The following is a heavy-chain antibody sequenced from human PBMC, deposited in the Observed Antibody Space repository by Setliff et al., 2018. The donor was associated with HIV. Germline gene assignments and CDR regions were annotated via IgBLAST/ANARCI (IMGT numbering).Heavy chain of an antibody. CDR1: GETIRNGFY. CDR3: ARVIMAVAGTPYHFWSDP. Sequence: SETLSLTCTVSGETIRNGFYYSWIRQAPGKGLEWIGEINPSGSTNYNPSLKSRVTISVDTSKNQFSLKLSSVTAADTAVYYCARVIMAVAGTPYHFWSDPWGQGTLVTVSS. D-gene: IGHD6-19*01. V-gene: IGHV4-34*01. CDR2: INPSGST. J-gene: IGHJ5*02.